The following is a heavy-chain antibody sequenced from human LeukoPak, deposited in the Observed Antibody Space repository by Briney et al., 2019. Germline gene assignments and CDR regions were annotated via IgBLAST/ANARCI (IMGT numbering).Heavy chain of an antibody. D-gene: IGHD3-10*01. CDR3: ARVLRGSGMVYYYMDV. J-gene: IGHJ6*03. V-gene: IGHV3-48*01. CDR2: ISSSSSTI. CDR1: GFTFSSYS. Sequence: PGGSLRLSCAASGFTFSSYSMNWVRQAPGKGLEWVSYISSSSSTIYYADSVKGRFTISRDNAKNSLYLQMNSLRAEDTAVYYCARVLRGSGMVYYYMDVWGKGTTVTVSS.